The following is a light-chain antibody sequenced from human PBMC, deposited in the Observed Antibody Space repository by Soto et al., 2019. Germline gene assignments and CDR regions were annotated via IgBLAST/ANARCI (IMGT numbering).Light chain of an antibody. CDR1: QSVSSN. V-gene: IGKV3-15*01. J-gene: IGKJ1*01. CDR2: AVS. Sequence: EIVMTQSPGTLSASPGERATLSCRASQSVSSNLAWYQQKPGQAPRLLIYAVSTRATGIPARFSGSGSGTEVTLTISSLQSEDFAVYYCQQYNKWPLTFGQGTKVEIK. CDR3: QQYNKWPLT.